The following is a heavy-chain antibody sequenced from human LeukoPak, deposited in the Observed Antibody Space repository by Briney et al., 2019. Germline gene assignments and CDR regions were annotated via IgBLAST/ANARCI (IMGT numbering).Heavy chain of an antibody. Sequence: SAKVSCKASGGTFSSYAISWVRQAPGQGLEWMGGIIPIFGTANYAQKFQGRVTITTDESTSTAYMELSSLRSEDTAVYYCARARIVVVPAAIAEDYYYYMDVWGKGTTVTVSS. CDR2: IIPIFGTA. CDR1: GGTFSSYA. D-gene: IGHD2-2*01. J-gene: IGHJ6*03. CDR3: ARARIVVVPAAIAEDYYYYMDV. V-gene: IGHV1-69*05.